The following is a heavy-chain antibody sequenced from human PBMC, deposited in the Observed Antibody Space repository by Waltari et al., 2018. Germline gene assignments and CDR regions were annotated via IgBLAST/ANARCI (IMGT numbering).Heavy chain of an antibody. CDR2: INPSGGST. Sequence: QVQLVQSGAEVKKPGASVKVSCKASGYTFTSYYMHWVRQAPGQGLEWMGIINPSGGSTSYAQKFQGRVTMTRDTSTSTGYMELSSLRSEDTAVYYCARGAPFTSPSSQPLDYWGQGTLVTVSS. CDR3: ARGAPFTSPSSQPLDY. V-gene: IGHV1-46*01. CDR1: GYTFTSYY. D-gene: IGHD2-2*01. J-gene: IGHJ4*02.